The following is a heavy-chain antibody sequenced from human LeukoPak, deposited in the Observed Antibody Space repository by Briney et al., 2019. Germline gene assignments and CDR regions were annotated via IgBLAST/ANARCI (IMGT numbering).Heavy chain of an antibody. V-gene: IGHV4-31*03. CDR1: GGSISSGGYS. J-gene: IGHJ4*02. D-gene: IGHD2-15*01. CDR2: IYYSGST. Sequence: PSETLSLTCSVSGGSISSGGYSWNWIRQHPGKGLEWIGYIYYSGSTYYNPSLKSRVTISLDTPKNQFSLKLSSVTAADAAVYYCARILCSGGSCYGDYWGQGTLVTVSS. CDR3: ARILCSGGSCYGDY.